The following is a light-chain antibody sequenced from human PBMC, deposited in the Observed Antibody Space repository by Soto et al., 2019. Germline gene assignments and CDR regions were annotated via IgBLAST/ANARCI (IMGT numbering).Light chain of an antibody. CDR3: QQYGSSPLT. J-gene: IGKJ4*01. CDR2: GAS. CDR1: QSVSAGH. Sequence: ESVLTQSPGTLSLSPGERATLSCMASQSVSAGHLAWYQQKPGQAPRLLIYGASSRATGIPDRFSGSGSGTDFTLTISRLEPEDFEVYFCQQYGSSPLTFGGGTMVDIK. V-gene: IGKV3-20*01.